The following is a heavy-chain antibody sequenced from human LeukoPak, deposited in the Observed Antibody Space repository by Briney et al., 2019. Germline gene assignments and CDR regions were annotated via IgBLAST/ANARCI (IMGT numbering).Heavy chain of an antibody. CDR2: INHNGETI. J-gene: IGHJ4*02. Sequence: GGSLRLSCAASGFPFSSYVMSWVRQAPGKGLEWVSYINHNGETIYYPDFVKGRFTISRDNAKNSLYLQMNSLRAEDTAVYYCARDQTTYDFWSGYYETPFDYWGQGTLVTVSS. V-gene: IGHV3-48*01. CDR3: ARDQTTYDFWSGYYETPFDY. CDR1: GFPFSSYV. D-gene: IGHD3-3*01.